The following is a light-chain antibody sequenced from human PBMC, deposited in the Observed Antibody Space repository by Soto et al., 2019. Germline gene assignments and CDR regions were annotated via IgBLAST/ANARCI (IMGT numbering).Light chain of an antibody. CDR1: ERIYSAY. CDR3: QQCHNWPRT. V-gene: IGKV3-20*01. Sequence: VLTQSPGTLSLSRAERAILSCSPSERIYSAYLGWYQQKPGQAPRLLIYGTSSWATGIPDRFSGSGSGTDFTLTISSLQSEDLAVYYCQQCHNWPRTFGQGTKVDIK. CDR2: GTS. J-gene: IGKJ1*01.